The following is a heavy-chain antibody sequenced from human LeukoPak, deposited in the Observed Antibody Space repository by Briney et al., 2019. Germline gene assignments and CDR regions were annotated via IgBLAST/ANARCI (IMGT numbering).Heavy chain of an antibody. CDR3: TTDLVNSNYGVEYFQH. V-gene: IGHV3-15*01. J-gene: IGHJ1*01. D-gene: IGHD4-11*01. CDR1: GFTFSSYS. CDR2: IKSKTDGGTT. Sequence: PGGSLRLSCAASGFTFSSYSMNWVRQAPGKGLEWVGRIKSKTDGGTTDYAAPVKGRFTISRDDSKNTLYLQMNSLKTEDTAVYYCTTDLVNSNYGVEYFQHWGQGTLVTVSS.